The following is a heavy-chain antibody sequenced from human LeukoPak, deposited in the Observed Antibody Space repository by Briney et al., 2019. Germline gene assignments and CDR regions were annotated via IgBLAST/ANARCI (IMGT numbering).Heavy chain of an antibody. CDR1: GGSISSYY. D-gene: IGHD3-10*01. CDR2: IYYSGST. V-gene: IGHV4-59*07. J-gene: IGHJ3*02. CDR3: ARTEFDAFDI. Sequence: PSDTLSLPCTVSGGSISSYYWRWIRQPPGKGLEGIVYIYYSGSTNYNPSLKSRVTISVDTSKNQFSLKLSSVTAADTAVYYCARTEFDAFDIWGQGTMVTVSS.